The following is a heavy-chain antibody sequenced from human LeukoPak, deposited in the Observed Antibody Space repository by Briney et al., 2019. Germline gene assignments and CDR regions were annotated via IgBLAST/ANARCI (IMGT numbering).Heavy chain of an antibody. CDR1: GGTFSSYA. CDR2: IIPIFGTA. Sequence: SVKVSCKASGGTFSSYAISWVRQAPGQGLEWMGGIIPIFGTANYAQKFQGRVTMTRDTSTSTVYMELSSLRSEDTAVYYCARGQVDTAMVPGPHWGQGTLVTVSS. D-gene: IGHD5-18*01. CDR3: ARGQVDTAMVPGPH. V-gene: IGHV1-69*05. J-gene: IGHJ4*02.